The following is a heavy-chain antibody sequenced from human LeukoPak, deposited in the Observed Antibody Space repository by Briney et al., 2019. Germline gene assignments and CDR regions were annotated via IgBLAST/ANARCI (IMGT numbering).Heavy chain of an antibody. J-gene: IGHJ4*02. D-gene: IGHD1-26*01. CDR2: ISSSSSYI. V-gene: IGHV3-21*01. Sequence: GGSLRLSCAASGFTFSSYSMNWVRQAPGKGLEWVSSISSSSSYIYYADSVKGRFTISRDNAKNTLYLQMNSLRAEDTAVYYCAYDSGGSPTLDYWGQGTLVTVSS. CDR1: GFTFSSYS. CDR3: AYDSGGSPTLDY.